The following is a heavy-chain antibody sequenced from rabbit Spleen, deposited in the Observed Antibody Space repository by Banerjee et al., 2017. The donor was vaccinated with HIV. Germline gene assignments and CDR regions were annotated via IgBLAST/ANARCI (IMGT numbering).Heavy chain of an antibody. V-gene: IGHV1S45*01. CDR3: ARDAGSGDYIDVYFDL. D-gene: IGHD8-1*01. CDR2: IFTGNVKT. Sequence: QEQLVESGGGLVRPEGSLKLSCTASGFSFSNKAVMCWVRQAPGKGLEWIGCIFTGNVKTYYASWAKGRFTISKTSSTTVTLQMTSLTVADTATYFCARDAGSGDYIDVYFDLWGQGTLVTVS. CDR1: GFSFSNKAV. J-gene: IGHJ4*01.